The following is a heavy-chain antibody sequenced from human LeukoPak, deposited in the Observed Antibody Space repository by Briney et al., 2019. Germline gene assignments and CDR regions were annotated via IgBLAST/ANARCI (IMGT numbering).Heavy chain of an antibody. CDR3: ARDTAEQLRPYWYFDL. CDR1: GGSISSYY. D-gene: IGHD6-6*01. J-gene: IGHJ2*01. V-gene: IGHV4-59*01. CDR2: IYYSGST. Sequence: PSETLSLTCTVSGGSISSYYWSWIRPPPGKGLEWIGYIYYSGSTNYNPSLKSRVTISVDTSKNQFSLKLSSVTAADTAVYYCARDTAEQLRPYWYFDLWGRGTLVTVSS.